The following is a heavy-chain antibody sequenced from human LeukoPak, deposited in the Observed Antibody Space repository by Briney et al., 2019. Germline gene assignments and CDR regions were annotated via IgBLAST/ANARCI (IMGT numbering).Heavy chain of an antibody. CDR1: GFTFSSYA. D-gene: IGHD1-1*01. J-gene: IGHJ2*01. Sequence: GGSLRLSCAASGFTFSSYAMSWVRQAPGKGLEWVSAISGSGASTYSADSVKGRFTISRDNSKNTLYLQMNSLRAEDTAIYYCAKGATGNYWYFDLWGRGTLVTVSS. CDR2: ISGSGAST. CDR3: AKGATGNYWYFDL. V-gene: IGHV3-23*01.